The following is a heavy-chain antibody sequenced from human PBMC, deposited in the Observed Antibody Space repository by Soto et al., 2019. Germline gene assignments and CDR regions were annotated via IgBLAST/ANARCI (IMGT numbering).Heavy chain of an antibody. D-gene: IGHD3-3*01. CDR1: GFTLRTYA. CDR3: ARELTVFGVVTPDY. Sequence: QVQLVESGGGVVQPGRSLRLSCTASGFTLRTYAMHWVRQAPGKGLEWVAVISYDGKFEYYGDSVKGRFTISRDNSRNTVYLQMNSLTTEDTAVYYCARELTVFGVVTPDYWGQGTLVTVSS. CDR2: ISYDGKFE. V-gene: IGHV3-30*04. J-gene: IGHJ4*02.